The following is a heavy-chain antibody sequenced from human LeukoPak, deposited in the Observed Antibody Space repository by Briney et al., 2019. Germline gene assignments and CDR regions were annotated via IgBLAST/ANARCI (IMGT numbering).Heavy chain of an antibody. Sequence: KSSETLSLTCTVSGGSISSYYWSWIRQPAGKGLEWIGRIYTSGSTNYNPSLKSRVTISLDTSKNQFSLRLSSVTAADTAVYYCASGGMGQQLVLNFWGQGTLVTVSS. CDR3: ASGGMGQQLVLNF. CDR1: GGSISSYY. V-gene: IGHV4-4*07. J-gene: IGHJ4*02. CDR2: IYTSGST. D-gene: IGHD1-1*01.